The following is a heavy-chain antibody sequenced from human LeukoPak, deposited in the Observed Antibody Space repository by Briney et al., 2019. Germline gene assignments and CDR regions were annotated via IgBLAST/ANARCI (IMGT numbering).Heavy chain of an antibody. J-gene: IGHJ4*02. CDR2: ITDTGFAT. D-gene: IGHD2-2*01. V-gene: IGHV3-23*01. Sequence: PGGSVRLSCAASGFTFSNYAMTWVRQAPGKGLEWVSGITDTGFATFYADSVRGRFTISRDNSRNTLYLQMDSLRAEDTAVYYCARAGFCSTTTCYNPFGYWGQGTLVTVSS. CDR3: ARAGFCSTTTCYNPFGY. CDR1: GFTFSNYA.